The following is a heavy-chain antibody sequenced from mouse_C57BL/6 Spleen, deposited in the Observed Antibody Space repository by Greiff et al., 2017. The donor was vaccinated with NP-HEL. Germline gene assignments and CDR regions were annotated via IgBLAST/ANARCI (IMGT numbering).Heavy chain of an antibody. D-gene: IGHD1-1*01. CDR2: INPSTGGT. V-gene: IGHV1-43*01. Sequence: EVQLQQSGPELVKPGASVKISCKASGYSFTGYYMHWVKQSSEKSLEWIGEINPSTGGTSYNQKFKGKATLTVDKSSSTAYMQLKSLTSEDSAVYYCARHSATNNDGSSFADWGKGTLVTVSA. CDR3: ARHSATNNDGSSFAD. J-gene: IGHJ3*01. CDR1: GYSFTGYY.